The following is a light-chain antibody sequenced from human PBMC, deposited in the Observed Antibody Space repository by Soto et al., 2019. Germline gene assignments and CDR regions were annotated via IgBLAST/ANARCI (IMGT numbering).Light chain of an antibody. J-gene: IGKJ4*01. CDR3: QQYNSYPLT. Sequence: DIQMTQSPSTLSASVGDRVTITCRASQSIDRWLAWYQQRPGRAPKLLIYDVANLETGDPSRFSGSGSETELTLTISSLQPDDFAIYYCQQYNSYPLTVGGGTKVEI. CDR2: DVA. V-gene: IGKV1-5*01. CDR1: QSIDRW.